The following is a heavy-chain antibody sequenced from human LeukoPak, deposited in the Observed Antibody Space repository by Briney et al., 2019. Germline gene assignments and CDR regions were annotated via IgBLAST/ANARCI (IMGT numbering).Heavy chain of an antibody. V-gene: IGHV3-23*01. CDR3: AKDREYSYVYDAFDI. Sequence: GGSLRLSCAASGFTFSTSTMHWVRQAPGKGLEWVSGMSGSGGSTYYADSVKGRFTISRDNSKNTLYLQMNTLRAEDTAVYYCAKDREYSYVYDAFDIWGQGTLVTVSS. CDR2: MSGSGGST. CDR1: GFTFSTST. D-gene: IGHD3-16*01. J-gene: IGHJ3*02.